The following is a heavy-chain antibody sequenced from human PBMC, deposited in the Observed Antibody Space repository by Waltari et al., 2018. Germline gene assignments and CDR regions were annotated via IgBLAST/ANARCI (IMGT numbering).Heavy chain of an antibody. CDR3: ARGPLGYCSSTSCYDYYYGMDV. CDR1: GGSISSGGYY. D-gene: IGHD2-2*01. J-gene: IGHJ6*02. V-gene: IGHV4-31*01. CDR2: IYYRGAT. Sequence: QVQLQESGPGLVKPSQTLSLTCTVSGGSISSGGYYWSWIRQHPGKGLEWIGYIYYRGATYYNPSLKSPVTISVDTSKNQFSLKLSAVTAADTAVYYCARGPLGYCSSTSCYDYYYGMDVWGQGTTVTVSS.